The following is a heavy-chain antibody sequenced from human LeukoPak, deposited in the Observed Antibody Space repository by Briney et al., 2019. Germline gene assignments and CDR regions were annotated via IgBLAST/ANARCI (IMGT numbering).Heavy chain of an antibody. CDR2: IYHSGST. V-gene: IGHV4-38-2*02. CDR3: ARDPKWAFGGLNGGDFDY. D-gene: IGHD3-16*01. J-gene: IGHJ4*02. Sequence: SETLSLTCTVSGYSISSGYYWGWIRQPPGKGLEWIGSIYHSGSTFYNPSLKSRVTISVDTSKNQFSLRLTSVTAADTAVYYCARDPKWAFGGLNGGDFDYWGQGILVTVSS. CDR1: GYSISSGYY.